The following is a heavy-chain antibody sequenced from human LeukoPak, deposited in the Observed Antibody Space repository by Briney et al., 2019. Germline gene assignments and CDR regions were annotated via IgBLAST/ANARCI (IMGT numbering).Heavy chain of an antibody. Sequence: PSETLSLTCAVSGGSISSSNWWSWVRQPPGKGLEWIGEIYHSGSTNYNPSLKSRVTISVDKSKNQFSLKLSSVTAADTAVYYCAREVMVRGVMFPFDYWGQGTLVTVSS. CDR2: IYHSGST. CDR3: AREVMVRGVMFPFDY. V-gene: IGHV4-4*02. CDR1: GGSISSSNW. D-gene: IGHD3-10*01. J-gene: IGHJ4*02.